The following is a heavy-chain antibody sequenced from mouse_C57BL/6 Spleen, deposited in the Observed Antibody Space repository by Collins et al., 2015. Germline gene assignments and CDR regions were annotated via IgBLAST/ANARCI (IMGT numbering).Heavy chain of an antibody. CDR2: ISSGGGST. CDR3: ARQRNYWFAY. CDR1: GFAFSSYD. D-gene: IGHD2-1*01. J-gene: IGHJ3*01. V-gene: IGHV5-12-1*01. Sequence: CAASGFAFSSYDMSWVRQTPEKRLEWVAYISSGGGSTYYPDTVKGRFTISRDNAKNTLYLQMSSLKSEDTAMYYCARQRNYWFAYWGQGTLVTVSA.